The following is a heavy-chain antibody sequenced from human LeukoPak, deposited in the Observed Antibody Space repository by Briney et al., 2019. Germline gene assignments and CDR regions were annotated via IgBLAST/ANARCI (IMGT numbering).Heavy chain of an antibody. CDR1: GFTFSGSA. CDR3: ARELKTASGTWWFDA. D-gene: IGHD6-13*01. V-gene: IGHV3-74*01. Sequence: GESLKLSCAASGFTFSGSAMHWVRQAPGKGLVWVSRINSDGSSTNYADSVKGRVTISRDNAKNTLYLQMNSLRAEDTAVYYCARELKTASGTWWFDAWGQGTLVTVSS. J-gene: IGHJ5*02. CDR2: INSDGSST.